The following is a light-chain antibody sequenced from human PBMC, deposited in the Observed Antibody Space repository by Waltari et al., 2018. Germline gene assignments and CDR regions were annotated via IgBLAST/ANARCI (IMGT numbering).Light chain of an antibody. V-gene: IGLV2-23*02. J-gene: IGLJ1*01. CDR1: SSDFGSYNL. Sequence: QSALTQPASVSGSPGQSITISCTGTSSDFGSYNLVSWYQQHPGKAPKFMIYEVNKRPSAVSNRITGSKPGNTASLTIFGLQDEDEADYYCCSYAGSSAPLYVIGTGTKVTVL. CDR3: CSYAGSSAPLYV. CDR2: EVN.